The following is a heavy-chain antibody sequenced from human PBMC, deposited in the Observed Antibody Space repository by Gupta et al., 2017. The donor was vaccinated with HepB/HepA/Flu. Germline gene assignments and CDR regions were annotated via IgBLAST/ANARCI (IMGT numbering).Heavy chain of an antibody. Sequence: VQLLESGGGLVQPGRSLRLSCTSSGFTFSSYAMRWVRQAPGKGLEWVLAISDNGAGTYYADSVKGRFTISRDNSKNMLYLQMNSLRGEDTALYYCAKDPASGGSKDYWGQGTLVTVSS. V-gene: IGHV3-23*01. D-gene: IGHD2-15*01. CDR2: ISDNGAGT. J-gene: IGHJ4*02. CDR1: GFTFSSYA. CDR3: AKDPASGGSKDY.